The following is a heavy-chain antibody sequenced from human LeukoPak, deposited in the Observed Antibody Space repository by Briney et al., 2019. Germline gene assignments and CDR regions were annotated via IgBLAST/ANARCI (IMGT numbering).Heavy chain of an antibody. J-gene: IGHJ4*02. CDR2: ISGTAGST. CDR1: GFTFSNYA. Sequence: GGSLRLSCAASGFTFSNYAMIWVRQAPGKGLEWVSGISGTAGSTYYPDSVKGRFTISRDNSKNTLYLRMNSLRAEDTAVYYCAKAAYRGYGPHFDSWGQGTLVTVSS. V-gene: IGHV3-23*01. CDR3: AKAAYRGYGPHFDS. D-gene: IGHD5-12*01.